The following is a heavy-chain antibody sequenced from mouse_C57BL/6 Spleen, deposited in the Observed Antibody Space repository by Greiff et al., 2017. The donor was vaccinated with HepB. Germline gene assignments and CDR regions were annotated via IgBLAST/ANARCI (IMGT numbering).Heavy chain of an antibody. CDR2: IDPSDSET. Sequence: QVQLQLSGAELVRPGSSVKLSCQASGYTFTSYWMHWVKQRPIQGLEWIGNIDPSDSETHYNQKFKDKSTLTVDKSSSTAYMQLSSLTSEDSAVYYCASSENGDVRFAYWGEGTLVTVAT. D-gene: IGHD4-1*01. CDR1: GYTFTSYW. CDR3: ASSENGDVRFAY. J-gene: IGHJ3*01. V-gene: IGHV1-52*01.